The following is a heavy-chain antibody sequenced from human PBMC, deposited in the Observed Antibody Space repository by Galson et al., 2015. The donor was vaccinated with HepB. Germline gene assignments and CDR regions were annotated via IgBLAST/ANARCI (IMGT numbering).Heavy chain of an antibody. J-gene: IGHJ6*02. CDR3: VGAKYNDYGDYDHYYYGMDV. V-gene: IGHV1-46*01. CDR1: GYTFTSYY. Sequence: SVKVSCKASGYTFTSYYMHWVRQAPGQGLEWMGIINPSGGSTSYAQKFQGRVTMTRDTSTSTVYMELSSLRSEDTAVYYCVGAKYNDYGDYDHYYYGMDVWGQGTTVTVSS. CDR2: INPSGGST. D-gene: IGHD4-17*01.